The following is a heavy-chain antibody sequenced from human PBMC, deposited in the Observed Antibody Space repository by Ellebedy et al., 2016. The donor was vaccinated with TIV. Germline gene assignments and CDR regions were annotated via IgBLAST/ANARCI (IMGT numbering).Heavy chain of an antibody. J-gene: IGHJ3*02. CDR3: ARGKPVLLWFGELMVDAFDI. CDR1: GFTFSDYY. Sequence: GGSLRLSXAASGFTFSDYYMSWIRQAPGKGLEWVSYISSSGSTIYYADSVKGRFTISRDNAKNSLYLQMNSLRAEDTAVYYCARGKPVLLWFGELMVDAFDIWGQGTMVTVSS. V-gene: IGHV3-11*01. D-gene: IGHD3-10*01. CDR2: ISSSGSTI.